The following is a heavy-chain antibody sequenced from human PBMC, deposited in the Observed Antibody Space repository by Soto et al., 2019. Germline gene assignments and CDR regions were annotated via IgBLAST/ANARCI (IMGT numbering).Heavy chain of an antibody. CDR3: AGGMCFGGSCYLDV. D-gene: IGHD2-15*01. V-gene: IGHV1-69*12. CDR2: ISPGIDIR. Sequence: QVQLVQSGAEVKKPGSSVKVSCKASGGTFSTYTLYWVRQAPGQGLEWMGGISPGIDIRDYAQKFQGTVTNSADESVCTVYMQLSTLISEDTAFYYCAGGMCFGGSCYLDVWGQGPLVTVSS. J-gene: IGHJ4*02. CDR1: GGTFSTYT.